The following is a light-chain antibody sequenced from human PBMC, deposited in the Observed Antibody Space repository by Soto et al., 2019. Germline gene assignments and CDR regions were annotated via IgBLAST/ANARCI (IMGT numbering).Light chain of an antibody. CDR1: QSISSA. V-gene: IGKV1D-13*01. J-gene: IGKJ4*01. CDR2: DAS. CDR3: QQFNNYLT. Sequence: AIQLTQSPSSLSASVGDRVTITCRASQSISSALAWYQQKPGKAPKLLIYDASSLESGVPSRFSGSGSGTDFTLTISRLQPEDFATYYCQQFNNYLTFGGGTKVEIK.